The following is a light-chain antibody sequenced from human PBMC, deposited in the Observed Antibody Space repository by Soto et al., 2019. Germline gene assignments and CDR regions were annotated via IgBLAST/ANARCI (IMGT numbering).Light chain of an antibody. V-gene: IGLV2-14*01. J-gene: IGLJ2*01. CDR1: SSDVGGYNH. Sequence: QSALTQPASLSGSPGQSITISCTGTSSDVGGYNHVSWYQQYPGKAPKLLIYEVSNRPSGVSHRFSGSKSGNTASLTISGLQAEDEANYYCSSYTSSSTPVVFGGGTQLTVL. CDR2: EVS. CDR3: SSYTSSSTPVV.